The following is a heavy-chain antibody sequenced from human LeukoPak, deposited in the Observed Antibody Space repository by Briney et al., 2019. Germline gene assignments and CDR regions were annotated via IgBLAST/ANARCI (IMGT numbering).Heavy chain of an antibody. CDR2: IRYDGTNK. Sequence: GGSLRLSCAASGFTFSTYGMHWVRQAPGKGLEWVAVIRYDGTNKYYADSVKGRFTISRDNSKNTLYLQMNSLRAEDKAVYYCAGTYCNGGDCYTWFDPWGQGTLVTVSS. J-gene: IGHJ5*02. V-gene: IGHV3-30*02. CDR3: AGTYCNGGDCYTWFDP. D-gene: IGHD2-21*02. CDR1: GFTFSTYG.